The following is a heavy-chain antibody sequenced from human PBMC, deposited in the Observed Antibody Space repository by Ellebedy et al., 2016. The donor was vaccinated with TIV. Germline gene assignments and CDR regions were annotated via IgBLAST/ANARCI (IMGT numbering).Heavy chain of an antibody. V-gene: IGHV3-11*01. J-gene: IGHJ6*02. D-gene: IGHD2-15*01. Sequence: GESLKISCAASGFTFSDYYMTWIRQAPGKGLEWIAYFSGTGSTTYYADSVKGRFTISRDNAKNSLYLQMNNLRADDSAVYYCARDSVVRTDRYGMDVWGQGTTVTVSS. CDR1: GFTFSDYY. CDR2: FSGTGSTT. CDR3: ARDSVVRTDRYGMDV.